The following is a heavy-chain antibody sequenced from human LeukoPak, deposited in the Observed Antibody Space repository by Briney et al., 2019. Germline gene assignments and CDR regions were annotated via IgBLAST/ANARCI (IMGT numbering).Heavy chain of an antibody. D-gene: IGHD3-22*01. CDR1: GYTFTSYG. Sequence: ASVKVSCKASGYTFTSYGISWVRQAPGQGLEWMGWISAYNGNTNYAQKLQGRVTMTTDTSMSTAYMELRSLRSDDTAVYYCARGADSGSDFEPYNWFDPWGQGTLVTVSS. V-gene: IGHV1-18*01. CDR3: ARGADSGSDFEPYNWFDP. CDR2: ISAYNGNT. J-gene: IGHJ5*02.